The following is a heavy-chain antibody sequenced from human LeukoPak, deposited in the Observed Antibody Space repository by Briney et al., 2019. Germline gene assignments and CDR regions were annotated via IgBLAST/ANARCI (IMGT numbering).Heavy chain of an antibody. V-gene: IGHV5-51*01. CDR2: IYPDDSDT. D-gene: IGHD2-2*01. CDR1: GYSFISYW. CDR3: ARHRRPAASDALDI. Sequence: GESLKISCKGSGYSFISYWIGWVRQMPGKGLEWMGIIYPDDSDTRYSPSFQGQVTISADKSISTAYLQWSSLKASDTAMYYCARHRRPAASDALDIWGQGTMVTVSS. J-gene: IGHJ3*02.